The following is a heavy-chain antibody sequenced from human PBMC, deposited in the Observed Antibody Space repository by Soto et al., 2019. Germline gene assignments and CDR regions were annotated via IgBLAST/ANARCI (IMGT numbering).Heavy chain of an antibody. CDR2: IIPFFATS. D-gene: IGHD2-21*02. CDR1: GGNFRSES. CDR3: ARGHEFGGNSDAYAI. Sequence: QVQLVQSGAEVKKPGSSVKVSCKASGGNFRSESINWVRQAPGQGLEWMGGIIPFFATSDYAQKFPGRLTIPADESTTTAYMELSRLRSQDTDVYYCARGHEFGGNSDAYAIWGQGKMVTVSS. V-gene: IGHV1-69*12. J-gene: IGHJ3*02.